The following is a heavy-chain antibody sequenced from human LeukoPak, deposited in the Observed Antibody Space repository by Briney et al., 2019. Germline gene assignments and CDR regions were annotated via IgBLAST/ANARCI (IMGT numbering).Heavy chain of an antibody. D-gene: IGHD3-10*01. CDR1: GGTFSSYA. J-gene: IGHJ4*02. Sequence: SVKVSCKASGGTFSSYAISWVRQAPGQGLEWMGGIIPIFGTANYAQKFQGRVTIIADKSTSTAYMELSSLRSEDTAVYYCASGSGSYQVYYFDYWGQGTLVTVSS. CDR2: IIPIFGTA. CDR3: ASGSGSYQVYYFDY. V-gene: IGHV1-69*06.